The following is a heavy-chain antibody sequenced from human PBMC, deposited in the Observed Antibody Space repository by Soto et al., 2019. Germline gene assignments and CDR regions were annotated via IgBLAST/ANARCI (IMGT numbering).Heavy chain of an antibody. V-gene: IGHV4-61*01. CDR1: CPFVSSGRYY. J-gene: IGHJ3*02. Sequence: SETLFLNCTASCPFVSSGRYYWSLIRQPPREGVEWLGHNHYSGSTNYNPSLKSRGTIAVDTSKTQCSLKLSSVTAADTAVYYCARTRPARDIVVVVAVEQDAFDIWGQGTMVTVSS. D-gene: IGHD2-15*01. CDR2: NHYSGST. CDR3: ARTRPARDIVVVVAVEQDAFDI.